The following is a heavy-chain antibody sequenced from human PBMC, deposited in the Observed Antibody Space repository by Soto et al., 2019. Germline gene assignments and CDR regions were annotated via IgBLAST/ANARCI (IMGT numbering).Heavy chain of an antibody. CDR2: ISGSGGST. D-gene: IGHD3-9*01. CDR3: AKEDSYDILTGYYSKENWFDP. Sequence: PGGAQRLSCAASGFTCSGYAVSWGRQAPGKGLEWVSAISGSGGSTYYADSVKGRFTISRDNSKNTLYLQMNSLRAEDTAVYYCAKEDSYDILTGYYSKENWFDPWGQGTLVTVSS. V-gene: IGHV3-23*01. CDR1: GFTCSGYA. J-gene: IGHJ5*02.